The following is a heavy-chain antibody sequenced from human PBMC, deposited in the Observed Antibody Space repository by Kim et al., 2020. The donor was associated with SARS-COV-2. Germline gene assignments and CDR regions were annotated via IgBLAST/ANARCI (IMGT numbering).Heavy chain of an antibody. D-gene: IGHD6-19*01. CDR3: ARLAVARDDAFDI. Sequence: GYGDSVKGRCTISRDNGKNSLYLQMKSRRGEDTGVYYCARLAVARDDAFDIWGQGTMVTVSS. J-gene: IGHJ3*02. V-gene: IGHV3-9*01.